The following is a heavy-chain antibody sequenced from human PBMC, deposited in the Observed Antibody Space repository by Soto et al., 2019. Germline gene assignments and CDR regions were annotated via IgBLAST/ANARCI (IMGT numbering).Heavy chain of an antibody. V-gene: IGHV4-31*03. CDR3: ARLLCSGNSCSLGGGFDI. D-gene: IGHD2-2*01. J-gene: IGHJ3*02. CDR1: GVSVTSGGFC. CDR2: ISYSGSA. Sequence: VLLQESGPGLVEPSQTVSFTCTVSGVSVTSGGFCWSWIRHHPAKGLEWIGYISYSGSAYYSPSLKSRVSIAADTSSNQFSLRLTSLTAADTAMYFCARLLCSGNSCSLGGGFDIWGQGTTVTVSS.